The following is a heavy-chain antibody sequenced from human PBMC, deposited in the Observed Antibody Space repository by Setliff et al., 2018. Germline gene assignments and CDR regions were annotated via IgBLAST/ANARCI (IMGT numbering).Heavy chain of an antibody. V-gene: IGHV1-69*13. Sequence: SVKVSCKASGDTFSTYTLSWVRQAPGHGLEWMGGIIPMFRTGKYAQRFQGRVTITADESTTTAYMELSSLRVEDTAIYYCARGKMDVVAVAGKYCVMDVWGQGPRSPSP. D-gene: IGHD6-19*01. CDR3: ARGKMDVVAVAGKYCVMDV. J-gene: IGHJ6*02. CDR2: IIPMFRTG. CDR1: GDTFSTYT.